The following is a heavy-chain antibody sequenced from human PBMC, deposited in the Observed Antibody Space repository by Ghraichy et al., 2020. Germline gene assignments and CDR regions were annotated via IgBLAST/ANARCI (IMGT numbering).Heavy chain of an antibody. D-gene: IGHD6-19*01. CDR2: IHHSGST. CDR1: GGSIKSSNYY. CDR3: ARTEAGSSGWYYFDY. V-gene: IGHV4-39*07. J-gene: IGHJ4*02. Sequence: SETLSLTCTVSGGSIKSSNYYWAWIRQPPGKGLEWIGSIHHSGSTYYNPSLRSRVTISVDTSKNQFSLKLSSVTAADTAVYYCARTEAGSSGWYYFDYSGQGTLVTVSS.